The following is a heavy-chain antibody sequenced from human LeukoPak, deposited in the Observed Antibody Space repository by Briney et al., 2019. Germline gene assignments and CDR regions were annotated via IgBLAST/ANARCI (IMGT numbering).Heavy chain of an antibody. Sequence: AGGSLRLSCAASGFTFSNAWMNWVRQAPGKGLVWVSRINSDGSSTSYADSVKGRFTISRDNAKNTLYLQMNSLRAEDTAVYYCARLYGYGLDYWGQGTLVTVSS. CDR2: INSDGSST. D-gene: IGHD5-18*01. CDR1: GFTFSNAW. V-gene: IGHV3-74*01. J-gene: IGHJ4*02. CDR3: ARLYGYGLDY.